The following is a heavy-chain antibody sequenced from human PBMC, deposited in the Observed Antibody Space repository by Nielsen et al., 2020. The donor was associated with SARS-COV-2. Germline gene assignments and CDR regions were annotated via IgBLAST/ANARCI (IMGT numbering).Heavy chain of an antibody. CDR1: GFTFSSYA. CDR2: LSYDEINK. V-gene: IGHV3-30*04. D-gene: IGHD1-1*01. CDR3: ARASSTSYNAAFDM. Sequence: GGSLRLSCAASGFTFSSYAMHWVRQAPGKGLEWMALLSYDEINKYYADSVKGRFTISRDNSKNTLYLQMDSLRGEDTAMYYCARASSTSYNAAFDMWGQGTMVTVSS. J-gene: IGHJ3*02.